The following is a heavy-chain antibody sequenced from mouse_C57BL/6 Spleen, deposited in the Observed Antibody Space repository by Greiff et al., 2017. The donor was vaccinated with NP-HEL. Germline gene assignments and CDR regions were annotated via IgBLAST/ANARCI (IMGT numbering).Heavy chain of an antibody. CDR3: AREERFHYYFDY. CDR1: GYAFTNYL. Sequence: QVQLKQSGAELVRPGTSVKVSCKASGYAFTNYLIEWVKQRPGQGLEWIGVINPGSGGTNYNEKFKGKATLTADKSSSTAYMQLSSLTSEDSAVYFCAREERFHYYFDYWGQGTTLTVSS. J-gene: IGHJ2*01. CDR2: INPGSGGT. V-gene: IGHV1-54*01.